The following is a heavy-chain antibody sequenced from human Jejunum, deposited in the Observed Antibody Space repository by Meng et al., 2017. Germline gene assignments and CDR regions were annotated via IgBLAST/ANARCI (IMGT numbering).Heavy chain of an antibody. CDR1: GNTFTDYY. Sequence: VQLVTAGADVKNTGASKKVSCNTSGNTFTDYYMHWVRQAPGQGLEWMGWISLNSGGTNYPQKFQGRVSMTRDTSISTAYMELTRLRSDDTAVYYCARKNYNGMDVWGHGTTVTVSS. D-gene: IGHD1-7*01. CDR2: ISLNSGGT. J-gene: IGHJ6*02. CDR3: ARKNYNGMDV. V-gene: IGHV1-2*02.